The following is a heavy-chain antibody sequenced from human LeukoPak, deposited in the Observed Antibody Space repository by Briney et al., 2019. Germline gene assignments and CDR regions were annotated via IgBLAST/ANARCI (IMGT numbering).Heavy chain of an antibody. CDR1: GFTFSSYW. D-gene: IGHD1-1*01. V-gene: IGHV3-74*01. Sequence: GGSLRLSCAASGFTFSSYWMHWVRQAPGKGLVWVSRINSDGSSTSYADSVKGRFTISRDNAKNTLYLQMNSLRAEDTAVYYCAHPRARHWNFDYWGQGTLVTVSS. CDR3: AHPRARHWNFDY. CDR2: INSDGSST. J-gene: IGHJ4*02.